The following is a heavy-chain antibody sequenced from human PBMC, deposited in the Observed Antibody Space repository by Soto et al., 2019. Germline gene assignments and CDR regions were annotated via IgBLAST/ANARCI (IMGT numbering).Heavy chain of an antibody. CDR3: ADNYDSSGYYAPGFDY. CDR2: ISYDGSNK. J-gene: IGHJ4*02. V-gene: IGHV3-30*03. Sequence: PGGSLRLSCAASGFTFSSYGMHWVRQAPGKGLEWVAVISYDGSNKYYADSVKGRFTISRDNSKNTLYLQMNSLRAEDTAVYYCADNYDSSGYYAPGFDYWGQGT. CDR1: GFTFSSYG. D-gene: IGHD3-22*01.